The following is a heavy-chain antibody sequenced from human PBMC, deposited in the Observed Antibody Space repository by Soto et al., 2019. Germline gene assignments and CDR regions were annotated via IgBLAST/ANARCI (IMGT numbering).Heavy chain of an antibody. CDR3: ASLLAYCGGDCHSRLAY. CDR1: GGSISSGGYY. J-gene: IGHJ4*02. Sequence: PSETLSLSCTVSGGSISSGGYYWSWIRQHPGKGLEWIGYIYYSGSTYYNPSLKSRVTISVDTSRNQFSLKLSSVTAADTAVYYCASLLAYCGGDCHSRLAYWGQGTLVTVSS. CDR2: IYYSGST. V-gene: IGHV4-31*03. D-gene: IGHD2-21*02.